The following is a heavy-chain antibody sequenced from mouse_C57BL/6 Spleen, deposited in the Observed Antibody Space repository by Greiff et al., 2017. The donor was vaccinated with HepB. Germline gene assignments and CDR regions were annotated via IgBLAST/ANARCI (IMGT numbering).Heavy chain of an antibody. J-gene: IGHJ2*01. CDR3: TRLQLGRKAHFDY. D-gene: IGHD4-1*02. CDR2: IDPETGGT. V-gene: IGHV1-15*01. Sequence: VQLQQSGAELVRPGASVTLSCKASGYTFTDYEMHWVKQTPVHGLEWIGAIDPETGGTAYNQKFKGKAILTADKSSSTAYMELRSLTSEDSAVYYCTRLQLGRKAHFDYWGQGTTLTVSS. CDR1: GYTFTDYE.